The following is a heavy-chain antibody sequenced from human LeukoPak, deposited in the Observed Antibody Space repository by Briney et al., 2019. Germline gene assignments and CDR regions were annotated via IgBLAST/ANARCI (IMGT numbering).Heavy chain of an antibody. J-gene: IGHJ3*02. V-gene: IGHV3-53*01. D-gene: IGHD3-22*01. CDR2: IYGGGSS. CDR1: GFTVNSNY. Sequence: PGGSLRLSCAASGFTVNSNYMSWVRQAPGKGLEWVSVIYGGGSSYYADSVKGRFTISRDNSKNTLFLQMNSLRAEDTAVYYCARGTYYYDSSGYLGDVFDIWGQGTMVTVSS. CDR3: ARGTYYYDSSGYLGDVFDI.